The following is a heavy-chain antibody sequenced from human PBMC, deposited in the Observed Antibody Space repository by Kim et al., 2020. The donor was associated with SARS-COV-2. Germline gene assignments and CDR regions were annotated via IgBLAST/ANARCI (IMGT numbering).Heavy chain of an antibody. Sequence: GGSLRLSCAASGFAFDTYAMSWVRQAPGKGLEWVSAILYHSGTTYYADSVKGRFTISRANSKNMLYPLMDSLRAEDTAVYYCVTAAQKFAPDRTFWGQGTLVTVSS. CDR2: ILYHSGTT. V-gene: IGHV3-23*01. CDR1: GFAFDTYA. J-gene: IGHJ4*02. D-gene: IGHD3-22*01. CDR3: VTAAQKFAPDRTF.